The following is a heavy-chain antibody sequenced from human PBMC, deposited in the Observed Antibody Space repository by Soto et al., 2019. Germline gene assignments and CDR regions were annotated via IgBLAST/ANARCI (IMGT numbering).Heavy chain of an antibody. J-gene: IGHJ6*02. V-gene: IGHV1-69*13. CDR2: IIPIFGTA. CDR3: ARLYYDFWSGAPLHGMDV. D-gene: IGHD3-3*01. Sequence: SVKVSCKASGGTFSSYAISWVRQAPGQGLEWMGGIIPIFGTANYAQKFQGGVTITADESTSTAYMELSSLRSEDTAVYYCARLYYDFWSGAPLHGMDVWRQGTTVTVSS. CDR1: GGTFSSYA.